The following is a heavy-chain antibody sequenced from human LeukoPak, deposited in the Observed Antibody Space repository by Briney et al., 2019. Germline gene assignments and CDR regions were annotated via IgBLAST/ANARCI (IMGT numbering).Heavy chain of an antibody. Sequence: PGGSLRLSCTASGFTVSSNYMSWVRQAPGKGLEWVANIKQDGSEKYYVDSVKGRFTISRDNAKNSLYLQMNSLRAEDTAVYYCAREARGDGSGSYFTDYWGQGTLVTVSS. D-gene: IGHD3-10*01. CDR2: IKQDGSEK. V-gene: IGHV3-7*01. J-gene: IGHJ4*02. CDR3: AREARGDGSGSYFTDY. CDR1: GFTVSSNY.